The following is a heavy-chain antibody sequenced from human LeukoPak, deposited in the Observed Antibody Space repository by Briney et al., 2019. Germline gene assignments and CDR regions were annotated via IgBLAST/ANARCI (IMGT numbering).Heavy chain of an antibody. CDR3: ARATYCSSSSCPPSVRPYYFDY. D-gene: IGHD2-2*01. CDR1: GGSFSGYY. Sequence: KPSETLSLTCAVYGGSFSGYYWSWIRQPPGKGLEWIGEINHSGSTNYNPSLKSRVTLSVDTSKNQFSLKLSSVTAADTAVYYCARATYCSSSSCPPSVRPYYFDYWGQGTLVTVSS. V-gene: IGHV4-34*01. CDR2: INHSGST. J-gene: IGHJ4*02.